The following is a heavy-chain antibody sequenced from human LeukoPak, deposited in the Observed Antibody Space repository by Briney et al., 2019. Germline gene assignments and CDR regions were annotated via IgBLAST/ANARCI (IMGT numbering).Heavy chain of an antibody. D-gene: IGHD2-15*01. Sequence: SETLSLTCAVYGGFFSGYYWSWIRQPPGKGLEWIEEINHSGSTNYNPSLKSRVTISVDTSKNQFSLKLSSVTAADTAVYYCARGAVAATDYYYYGMDVWGQGTTVTVSS. CDR1: GGFFSGYY. V-gene: IGHV4-34*01. CDR3: ARGAVAATDYYYYGMDV. J-gene: IGHJ6*02. CDR2: INHSGST.